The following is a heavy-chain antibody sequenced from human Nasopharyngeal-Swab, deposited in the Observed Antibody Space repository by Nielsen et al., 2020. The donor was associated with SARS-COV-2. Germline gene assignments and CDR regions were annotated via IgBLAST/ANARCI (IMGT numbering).Heavy chain of an antibody. CDR2: ITGKNGNA. CDR3: ATSATFGPGGAGDY. D-gene: IGHD2-8*02. J-gene: IGHJ4*02. V-gene: IGHV1-18*04. Sequence: ASVKVSCKASDYSFNKNTVSWVRQGPGQGLEWMGWITGKNGNALYAETLQGRITMTTDTSTNTAYMELRSLRSDDTAVHYCATSATFGPGGAGDYWGQGTLVTVSS. CDR1: DYSFNKNT.